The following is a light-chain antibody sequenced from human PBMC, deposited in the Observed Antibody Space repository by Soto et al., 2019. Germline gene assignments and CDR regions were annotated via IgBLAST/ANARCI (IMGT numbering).Light chain of an antibody. J-gene: IGKJ4*01. V-gene: IGKV1-39*01. CDR1: QTINTY. Sequence: DIQMPQSPSTLSASVGDRGTITCRARQTINTYLNWYQQTPGTAPKLMIYDAASLQSGVASRFSGSGSGTDFTRTISRLQPEDFAIYYCQQSYTNPRTFGGGTKVEL. CDR2: DAA. CDR3: QQSYTNPRT.